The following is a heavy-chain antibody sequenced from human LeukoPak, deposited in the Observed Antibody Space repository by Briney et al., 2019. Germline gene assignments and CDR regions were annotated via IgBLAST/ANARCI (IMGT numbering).Heavy chain of an antibody. CDR2: IYTSGST. CDR3: ARDSTLRFLEWSRDDAFDI. Sequence: SETLSLTCTVSGGSISNYYWSWLRQPAGKGLEWIGRIYTSGSTNYNPSLKSRVTMSVDTSKNQFSLKLSSVTAADTAVYYCARDSTLRFLEWSRDDAFDIWGQGTMVTVST. D-gene: IGHD3-3*01. CDR1: GGSISNYY. V-gene: IGHV4-4*07. J-gene: IGHJ3*02.